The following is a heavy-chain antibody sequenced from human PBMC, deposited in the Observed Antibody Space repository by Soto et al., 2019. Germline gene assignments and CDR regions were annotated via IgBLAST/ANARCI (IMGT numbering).Heavy chain of an antibody. V-gene: IGHV4-59*01. CDR2: VHYTGGT. J-gene: IGHJ5*02. CDR1: GASITSYY. Sequence: SETLSLTCTVSGASITSYYWSWVRQPPGKGLEWIGFVHYTGGTKYSPSLNSRVTMSVDTSQNQLSLKLTSVTAADTAVYYCARESAGSGKNNWFDPWGQGTLVTSPQ. D-gene: IGHD3-10*01. CDR3: ARESAGSGKNNWFDP.